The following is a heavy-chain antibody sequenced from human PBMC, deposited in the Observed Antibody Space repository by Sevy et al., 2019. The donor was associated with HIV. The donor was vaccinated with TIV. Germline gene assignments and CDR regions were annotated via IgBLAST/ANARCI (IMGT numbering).Heavy chain of an antibody. Sequence: SGATLVNPTQTLTLTCTFSGLSVSTSGGGVGWIRQPPGKALEWLALIYWNDDKRYSPSLKSRLTITKVTSKNQVVLTMTTMNPVDTATYYCAHRREAAALGYWGQGTMVTVSS. J-gene: IGHJ4*02. CDR3: AHRREAAALGY. V-gene: IGHV2-5*01. CDR2: IYWNDDK. CDR1: GLSVSTSGGG. D-gene: IGHD6-13*01.